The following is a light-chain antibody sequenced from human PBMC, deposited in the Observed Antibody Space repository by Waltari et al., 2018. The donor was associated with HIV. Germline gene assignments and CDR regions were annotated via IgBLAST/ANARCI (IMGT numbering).Light chain of an antibody. CDR2: EVS. Sequence: QSALTQPASVSGSPGQSITISCTGTSSDVGGYNYVSWYQQHPGKAPKPMIYEVSNRPSGVSNRFSGSKSGNTASLTISGLQAEDEADYYCSSYTSGSRVFGGGTKLTVL. J-gene: IGLJ3*02. CDR3: SSYTSGSRV. V-gene: IGLV2-14*01. CDR1: SSDVGGYNY.